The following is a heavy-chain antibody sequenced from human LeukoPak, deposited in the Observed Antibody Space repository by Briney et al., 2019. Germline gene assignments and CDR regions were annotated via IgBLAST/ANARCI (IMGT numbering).Heavy chain of an antibody. CDR3: ARPFSTYYDFWSGPARYYYMDV. J-gene: IGHJ6*03. D-gene: IGHD3-3*01. V-gene: IGHV3-21*01. CDR2: ISSSSSYI. Sequence: PGGSLRLSCAASGFTFSTYSMNWVRQAPGKGLEWVSSISSSSSYIYYADSVKGRFTISRDNAKNSLYLQMNSLRAEDTAVYYCARPFSTYYDFWSGPARYYYMDVWGKGTTVTISS. CDR1: GFTFSTYS.